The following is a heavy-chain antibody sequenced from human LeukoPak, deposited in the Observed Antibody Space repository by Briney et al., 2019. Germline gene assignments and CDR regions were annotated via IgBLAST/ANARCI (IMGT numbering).Heavy chain of an antibody. CDR2: MNPNSGNT. V-gene: IGHV1-8*01. CDR1: GYTFTSYD. D-gene: IGHD3-10*01. Sequence: ASVKVSCKASGYTFTSYDINWVRQATGQGLEWMGWMNPNSGNTGYAQKFQGRVTMTRNTSISTAYMELSSLRSEDTAVYYCARDAGVWFGEFNYFDYWGQGTLVTVSS. J-gene: IGHJ4*02. CDR3: ARDAGVWFGEFNYFDY.